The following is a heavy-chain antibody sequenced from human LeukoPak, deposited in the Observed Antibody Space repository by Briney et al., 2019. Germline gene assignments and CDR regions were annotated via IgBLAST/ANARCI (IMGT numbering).Heavy chain of an antibody. CDR3: ARVFFPYYYDSSGYYWDY. Sequence: SETLSLTCTVSGGSISSYYWSWIRQPPGKGLEWIGYIYYSGSTNYNPSLKSRVTISVDTSKNQFSLKLSSVTAADTAVYYCARVFFPYYYDSSGYYWDYWGQGTLVTVSS. V-gene: IGHV4-59*01. J-gene: IGHJ4*02. CDR2: IYYSGST. D-gene: IGHD3-22*01. CDR1: GGSISSYY.